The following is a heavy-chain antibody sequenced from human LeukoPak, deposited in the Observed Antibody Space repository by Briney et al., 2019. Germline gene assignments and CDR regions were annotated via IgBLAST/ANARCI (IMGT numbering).Heavy chain of an antibody. Sequence: PGGSLRLSCAASGFTFSSSAMSWVRQAPGKGLEWVAAISDTGRLSYCVDSVNGRFTISRDNSKNTLYLQMNSLRAEDTAVYYCASVTVVAFDYWGQGTLVTVSS. CDR1: GFTFSSSA. J-gene: IGHJ4*02. CDR3: ASVTVVAFDY. CDR2: ISDTGRLS. D-gene: IGHD3-22*01. V-gene: IGHV3-23*01.